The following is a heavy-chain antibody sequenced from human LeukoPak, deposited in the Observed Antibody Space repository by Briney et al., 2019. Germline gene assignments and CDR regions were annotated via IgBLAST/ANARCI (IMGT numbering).Heavy chain of an antibody. V-gene: IGHV3-23*01. CDR1: GFTFSNYA. CDR3: ARSPRDSGYNYMDY. Sequence: GGSLRLSCAASGFTFSNYAMSWVRQAPGKGLEWVSGISGSGGSTYFADSVKGRFTISRDNAKNSLYLQMNSLRAEDTAIYYCARSPRDSGYNYMDYWGQGTLVTVSS. J-gene: IGHJ4*02. D-gene: IGHD5-12*01. CDR2: ISGSGGST.